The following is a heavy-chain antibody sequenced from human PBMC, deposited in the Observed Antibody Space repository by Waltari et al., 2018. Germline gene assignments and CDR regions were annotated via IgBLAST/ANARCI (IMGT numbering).Heavy chain of an antibody. Sequence: QLQLPESGPGLVKPSETLSLICPISGGSTSSPSYYWGWIRQPPGKGLEWIGSFIYNGNTYYNPSLKSRISFFVDTSKNQFLLQLRSVTAADTAMYYCARPGRVGGGSLMGLDYWGQGTLVTVSS. V-gene: IGHV4-39*01. J-gene: IGHJ4*02. D-gene: IGHD2-15*01. CDR1: GGSTSSPSYY. CDR3: ARPGRVGGGSLMGLDY. CDR2: FIYNGNT.